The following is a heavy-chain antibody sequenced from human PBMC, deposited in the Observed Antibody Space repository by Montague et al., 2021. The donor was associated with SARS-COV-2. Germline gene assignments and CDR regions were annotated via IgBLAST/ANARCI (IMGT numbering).Heavy chain of an antibody. V-gene: IGHV4-34*01. Sequence: SETLSLTCAVDGGSFSDYHWAWIRQSPGGGLERIGQINYGGSTKYNPSLRGRVTISIDTSKNQFTLKLTSVTAAGTAVYYCARGAPGYWGQGTLVTVSS. D-gene: IGHD1-1*01. CDR2: INYGGST. CDR3: ARGAPGY. J-gene: IGHJ4*02. CDR1: GGSFSDYH.